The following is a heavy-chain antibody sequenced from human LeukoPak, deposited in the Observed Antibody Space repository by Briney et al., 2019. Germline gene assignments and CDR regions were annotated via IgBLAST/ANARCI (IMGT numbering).Heavy chain of an antibody. J-gene: IGHJ4*02. V-gene: IGHV3-30*02. CDR3: ARGPGGYCSGGSCNSGGGPFDY. CDR2: IRYDGSNK. D-gene: IGHD2-15*01. CDR1: GFTFSSYG. Sequence: GGSLRLSCAASGFTFSSYGMHWVRQAPGKGLEWVASIRYDGSNKYYTDSVKGRFTISRDNSKNTLYLQMNSLRAEDTAVYYCARGPGGYCSGGSCNSGGGPFDYWGQGTLVTVSS.